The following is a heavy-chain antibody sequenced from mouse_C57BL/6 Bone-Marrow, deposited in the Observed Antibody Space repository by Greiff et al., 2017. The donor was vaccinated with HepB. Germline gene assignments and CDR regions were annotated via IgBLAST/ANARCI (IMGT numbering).Heavy chain of an antibody. J-gene: IGHJ4*01. V-gene: IGHV1-4*01. CDR1: GYTFTSYT. Sequence: VKLQESGAELARPGASVKMSCKASGYTFTSYTMHWVKQRPGQGLEWIGYINPSSGYTKYNQKFKDKATLTADKSSSTAYMQLSSLTSEDSAVYYCARQRVHYAMDYWGQGTSVTVSS. CDR3: ARQRVHYAMDY. CDR2: INPSSGYT.